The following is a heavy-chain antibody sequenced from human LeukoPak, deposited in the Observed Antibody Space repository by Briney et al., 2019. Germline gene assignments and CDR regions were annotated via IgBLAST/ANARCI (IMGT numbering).Heavy chain of an antibody. CDR1: GGSISSYY. D-gene: IGHD6-19*01. CDR2: IYYSGST. Sequence: PSETLSLTCTVSGGSISSYYWSWIRQPPGKGLEWIGYIYYSGSTNYNPSLKSRVTISVDTSKNQFSLKLSSVTATDTAVYYCARGDYEQWLGYWGQGTLVTVSS. CDR3: ARGDYEQWLGY. J-gene: IGHJ4*02. V-gene: IGHV4-59*12.